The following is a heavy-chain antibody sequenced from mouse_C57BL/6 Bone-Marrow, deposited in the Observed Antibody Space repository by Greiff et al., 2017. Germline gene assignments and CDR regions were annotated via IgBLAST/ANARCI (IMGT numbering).Heavy chain of an antibody. D-gene: IGHD2-4*01. CDR1: GYTFTSYW. J-gene: IGHJ3*01. Sequence: VQLQQPGAELVRPGSSVKLSCKASGYTFTSYWMDWVKQRPGQGLEWIGNIYPSDSETHYNQKFKDKATLTVDKSSSTAYMQLSSLTSEDSAVYYCARAPGTYYDYPWFAYWGQGTLVTVSA. V-gene: IGHV1-61*01. CDR3: ARAPGTYYDYPWFAY. CDR2: IYPSDSET.